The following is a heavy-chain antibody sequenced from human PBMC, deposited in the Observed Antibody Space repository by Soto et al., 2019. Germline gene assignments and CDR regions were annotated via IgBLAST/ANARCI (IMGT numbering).Heavy chain of an antibody. J-gene: IGHJ3*02. CDR1: GGSFSGYY. V-gene: IGHV4-34*01. CDR2: INHSGST. CDR3: AREHYGGNSATTWAFDI. D-gene: IGHD4-17*01. Sequence: QVQLQQWGAGLLKPSETLSLTCAVYGGSFSGYYWSWIRQPPGKGLEWIGEINHSGSTNYNPSLKNRVTISVDTSKNQFSLKLSSVTAADTAVYYCAREHYGGNSATTWAFDIWGQGTTVTVSS.